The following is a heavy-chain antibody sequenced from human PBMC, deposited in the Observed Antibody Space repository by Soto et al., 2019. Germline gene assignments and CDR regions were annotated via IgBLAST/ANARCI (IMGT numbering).Heavy chain of an antibody. CDR2: TKHIAASYTT. J-gene: IGHJ4*02. Sequence: GGYLLLSWAASGFTLSGHCMALVGQAPGKGLEWVGRTKHIAASYTTDYAASVNGRFTISRDDSKKSLYLQMNSLKTEDTAMYYCVTLQFSRWFYWGLGTMVTVSS. V-gene: IGHV3-72*01. CDR3: VTLQFSRWFY. CDR1: GFTLSGHC. D-gene: IGHD4-4*01.